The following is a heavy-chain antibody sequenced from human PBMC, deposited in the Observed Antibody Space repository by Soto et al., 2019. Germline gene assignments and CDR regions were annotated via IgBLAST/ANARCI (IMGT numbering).Heavy chain of an antibody. V-gene: IGHV3-30-3*01. Sequence: PGGSLRLSCAASGFTFSSYAMHWVRQAPGKGLEWVAVISYGGSNKYYADSVKGRFTISRDNSKNTLYLQMNSLRAEDTAVYYCAREGTTMVRGVIPFFDYWGQGTLVTVSS. CDR1: GFTFSSYA. J-gene: IGHJ4*02. D-gene: IGHD3-10*01. CDR2: ISYGGSNK. CDR3: AREGTTMVRGVIPFFDY.